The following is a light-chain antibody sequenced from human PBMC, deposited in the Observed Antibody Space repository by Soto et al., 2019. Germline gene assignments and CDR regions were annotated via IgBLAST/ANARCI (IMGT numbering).Light chain of an antibody. J-gene: IGKJ1*01. Sequence: DIQMTQSPSSLSASVGARVTITCRARQSVSGWLAWYQQKPGEAPKLLIYDASALPRGVPARFSGSGSGTKFTLTIASLQPDDFATYYCQQYETFSGTFGPGTKVDIK. V-gene: IGKV1-5*01. CDR3: QQYETFSGT. CDR1: QSVSGW. CDR2: DAS.